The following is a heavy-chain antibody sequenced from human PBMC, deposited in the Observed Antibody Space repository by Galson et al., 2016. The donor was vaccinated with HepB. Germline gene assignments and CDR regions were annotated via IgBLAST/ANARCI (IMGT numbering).Heavy chain of an antibody. CDR3: TTDLIVEEDGWYRQRYYYGMDV. J-gene: IGHJ6*02. CDR1: GFTLNNGW. D-gene: IGHD2-15*01. Sequence: SLRLSCAASGFTLNNGWMSWVRQAPGKGLEWVGRIKRKTDGGTIDYAAPVKDRFTISRDDPKNTLYLQMNSLKTEDTGVYYCTTDLIVEEDGWYRQRYYYGMDVWGQGSTVTVSS. V-gene: IGHV3-15*01. CDR2: IKRKTDGGTI.